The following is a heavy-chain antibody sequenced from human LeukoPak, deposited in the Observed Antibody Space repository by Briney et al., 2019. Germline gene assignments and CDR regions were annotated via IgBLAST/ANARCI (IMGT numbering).Heavy chain of an antibody. Sequence: PSETLSLTCAVYGGSFSGYYWSWIRQPPGKGLEWIGEINHSGSTNYNPSLKSRVTISVDTSKNQFSLKLSSVTAADTAVYYCARVRRELRKVHYYYYYMDVWGKGTTVTVSS. D-gene: IGHD1-7*01. CDR3: ARVRRELRKVHYYYYYMDV. CDR1: GGSFSGYY. J-gene: IGHJ6*03. CDR2: INHSGST. V-gene: IGHV4-34*01.